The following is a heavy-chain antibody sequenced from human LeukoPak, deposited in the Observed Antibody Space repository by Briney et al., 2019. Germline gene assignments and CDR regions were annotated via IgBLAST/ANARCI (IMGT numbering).Heavy chain of an antibody. CDR1: GFTFDDYA. CDR2: ISWNSGSI. V-gene: IGHV3-9*01. D-gene: IGHD3-10*01. Sequence: GGSLRLSCAASGFTFDDYAMHWVRQAPGKGLEWVSGISWNSGSIGYADSVKGRFTISRDNAKNSLYLQMNSLRAEDTAVYYCARFQIVFGENYYYYMDVWGKGTTVTVSS. J-gene: IGHJ6*03. CDR3: ARFQIVFGENYYYYMDV.